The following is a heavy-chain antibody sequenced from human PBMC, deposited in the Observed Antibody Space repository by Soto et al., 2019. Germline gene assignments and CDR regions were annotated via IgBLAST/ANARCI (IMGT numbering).Heavy chain of an antibody. CDR2: IFHSGTT. Sequence: PSETLSLTCSVSGGSIRSYYWTWIRQPPGEGLEWIGYIFHSGTTYYNPSLKGRATISVDTSKNWFSLRLSSVTAADTAVYFCARDRPTYYGSGKGWFDPWGQGTLVTVSS. CDR1: GGSIRSYY. CDR3: ARDRPTYYGSGKGWFDP. D-gene: IGHD3-10*01. V-gene: IGHV4-59*01. J-gene: IGHJ5*02.